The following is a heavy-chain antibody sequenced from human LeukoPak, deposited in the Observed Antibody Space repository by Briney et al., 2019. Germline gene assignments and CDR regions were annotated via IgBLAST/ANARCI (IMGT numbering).Heavy chain of an antibody. V-gene: IGHV3-23*01. CDR2: ISDSGSST. Sequence: GGSLRLSCAAPGFTFSSYAMSWVREAPGKGLEWVSTISDSGSSTYYTDSVKGRFTFSRDNSKNTLHLQMNSLRAEDTAVYYCTKDHGFYSSGWHPLFDHWGQGTLVTVTP. D-gene: IGHD6-19*01. J-gene: IGHJ4*02. CDR1: GFTFSSYA. CDR3: TKDHGFYSSGWHPLFDH.